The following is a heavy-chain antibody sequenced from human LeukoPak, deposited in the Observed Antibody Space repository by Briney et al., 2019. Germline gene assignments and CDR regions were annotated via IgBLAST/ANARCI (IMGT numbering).Heavy chain of an antibody. CDR2: INSDGSRT. CDR3: TRDGSSWYASYYYYMDV. D-gene: IGHD6-13*01. CDR1: GFTFSSYW. V-gene: IGHV3-74*01. J-gene: IGHJ6*03. Sequence: GGSLRLSCAASGFTFSSYWMHWVRQAPGKGLVWVSRINSDGSRTTYADSVRGRITISRDNSKNTLYLQMNSLRPEDTAVYYCTRDGSSWYASYYYYMDVWGKGTTVTVSS.